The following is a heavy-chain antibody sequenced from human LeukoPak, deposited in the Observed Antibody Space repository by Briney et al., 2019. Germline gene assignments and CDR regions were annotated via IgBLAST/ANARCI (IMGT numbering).Heavy chain of an antibody. CDR2: ISAYNGNT. CDR1: GYTFTSYG. Sequence: ASVKVSCKASGYTFTSYGISWVRQAPGQGLEWMGWISAYNGNTNYAQKLQGRVTMTTDTSTSTAYMELRSLRSDDTAVYYCARDEMYYDFWSGPSGAFDIWGQGTMVTVSS. J-gene: IGHJ3*02. CDR3: ARDEMYYDFWSGPSGAFDI. V-gene: IGHV1-18*01. D-gene: IGHD3-3*01.